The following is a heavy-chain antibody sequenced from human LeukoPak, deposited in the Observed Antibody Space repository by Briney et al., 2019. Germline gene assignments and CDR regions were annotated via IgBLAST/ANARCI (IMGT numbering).Heavy chain of an antibody. CDR3: VLDVVVAATKRFDY. Sequence: ASVKVSCKASGYTFTSHGISWVRQAPGQGLEWMGWISAYNGNTNYAQKLQGRVTMTTDTSTSTAYMELRSLRSDDTAVYYCVLDVVVAATKRFDYWGQGTLVTVSS. D-gene: IGHD2-15*01. J-gene: IGHJ4*02. CDR2: ISAYNGNT. V-gene: IGHV1-18*01. CDR1: GYTFTSHG.